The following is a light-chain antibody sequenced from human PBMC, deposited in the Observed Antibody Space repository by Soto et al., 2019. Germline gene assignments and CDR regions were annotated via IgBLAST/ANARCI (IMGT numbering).Light chain of an antibody. V-gene: IGKV3D-15*01. Sequence: EIVMTQSPATLSVSPGERATLSCRASQSVNIYLAWYQQKPGQAPRLLIFGATYRATGIPARFSGSGSGTEFNLTISSPQSEDFGVYFCQQYDDWLRLTFGGGTNVDIK. CDR1: QSVNIY. CDR2: GAT. CDR3: QQYDDWLRLT. J-gene: IGKJ4*01.